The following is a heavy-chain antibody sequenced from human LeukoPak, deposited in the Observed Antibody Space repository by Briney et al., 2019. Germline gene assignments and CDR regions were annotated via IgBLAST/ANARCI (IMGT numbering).Heavy chain of an antibody. CDR2: IYFTGST. Sequence: SETLSLTCTVSGGSISSSSYYWAWIRQPPGKGLEWIGNIYFTGSTYYSPSLKTRVTISVDTSKNQFSLKLSSVTAADTAVYYCVCSGGINWFDPWGQGTLVTVSS. V-gene: IGHV4-39*01. D-gene: IGHD2-15*01. CDR1: GGSISSSSYY. CDR3: VCSGGINWFDP. J-gene: IGHJ5*02.